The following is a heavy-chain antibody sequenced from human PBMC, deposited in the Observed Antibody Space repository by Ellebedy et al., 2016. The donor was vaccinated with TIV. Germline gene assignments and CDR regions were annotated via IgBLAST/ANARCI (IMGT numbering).Heavy chain of an antibody. CDR3: ARGHYYDSSGYYEH. D-gene: IGHD3-22*01. CDR2: IKQDGSEK. Sequence: PGGSLRLSCAASGFTFSTYWMSWVRQAPGKGLEWVANIKQDGSEKFYVDSVKGRFTIARDNAKNTLYLQMNSLRAEDTAVYYCARGHYYDSSGYYEHWGQGTLVTVSS. J-gene: IGHJ1*01. CDR1: GFTFSTYW. V-gene: IGHV3-7*02.